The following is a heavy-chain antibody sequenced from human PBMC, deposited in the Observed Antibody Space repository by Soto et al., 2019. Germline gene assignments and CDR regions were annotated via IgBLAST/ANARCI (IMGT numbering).Heavy chain of an antibody. J-gene: IGHJ4*02. CDR3: ARDNLGYCSGGSCYNFDY. CDR1: GFTFSSYS. D-gene: IGHD2-15*01. V-gene: IGHV3-48*02. CDR2: ISSSSSTI. Sequence: GSLRLSCAASGFTFSSYSMNWVRQAPGKGLEWVSYISSSSSTIYYADSVKGRFTISRDNAKNSLYLQMNSLRDEDTAVYYCARDNLGYCSGGSCYNFDYWGQGTLVTVSS.